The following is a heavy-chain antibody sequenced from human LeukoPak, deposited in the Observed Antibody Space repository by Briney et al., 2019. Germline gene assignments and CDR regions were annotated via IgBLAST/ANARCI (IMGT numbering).Heavy chain of an antibody. CDR1: GFTFDDYG. CDR3: ARDLGMGVPFDY. V-gene: IGHV3-20*04. CDR2: INWNGGST. D-gene: IGHD3-3*01. Sequence: PGGSLRLSCAASGFTFDDYGMSWVRQAPGKGLEWVSGINWNGGSTGYADSVKGRFTISRDNAKNSLYLQMNSLRAEDTAVYYCARDLGMGVPFDYWGQGTLVTVSS. J-gene: IGHJ4*02.